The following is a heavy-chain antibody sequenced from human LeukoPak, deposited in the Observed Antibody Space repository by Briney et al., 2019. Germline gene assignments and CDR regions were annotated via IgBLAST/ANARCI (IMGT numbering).Heavy chain of an antibody. V-gene: IGHV3-21*01. J-gene: IGHJ5*02. D-gene: IGHD6-13*01. CDR2: ISGSSSYI. Sequence: GGSLRLSCAASGFTFSSYSMDWVRQTPGKGLEWVSSISGSSSYIYYADSVRGRFTISRDNAKKSLYLQMNSLRAEDTAVYYCARGAQTVAAADNWFDPWGQGTLVTVSS. CDR3: ARGAQTVAAADNWFDP. CDR1: GFTFSSYS.